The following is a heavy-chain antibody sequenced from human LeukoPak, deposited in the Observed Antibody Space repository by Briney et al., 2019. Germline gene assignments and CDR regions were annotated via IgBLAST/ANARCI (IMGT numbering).Heavy chain of an antibody. CDR2: IYFSGST. D-gene: IGHD6-19*01. J-gene: IGHJ6*03. V-gene: IGHV4-39*07. Sequence: SETLSLTCTVSGGSISSSSYYWGWIRQPPGKGLEWIGSIYFSGSTYYNPSLKSRVTISVDTFKNQFSLKLSSVTAADTAVYYCARPLYSSGWYGVMDVWGKGTTVTVSS. CDR3: ARPLYSSGWYGVMDV. CDR1: GGSISSSSYY.